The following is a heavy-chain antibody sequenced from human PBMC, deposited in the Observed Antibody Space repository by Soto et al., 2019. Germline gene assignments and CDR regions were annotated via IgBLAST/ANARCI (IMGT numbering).Heavy chain of an antibody. J-gene: IGHJ6*02. CDR3: ARGKGMVYYYYYGMDV. Sequence: KASETLSLTCAVYGGSFSGYYWSWIRQPPGKGLEWIGEINHSGSTNYNPSLKSRVTISVDTSKNQFSLKLSSVTAADTAVYYCARGKGMVYYYYYGMDVWGQGTTVTVSS. CDR1: GGSFSGYY. V-gene: IGHV4-34*01. CDR2: INHSGST. D-gene: IGHD2-8*01.